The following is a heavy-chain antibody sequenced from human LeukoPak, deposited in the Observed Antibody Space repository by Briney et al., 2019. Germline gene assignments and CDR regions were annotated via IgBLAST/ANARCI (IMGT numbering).Heavy chain of an antibody. J-gene: IGHJ4*02. D-gene: IGHD4-11*01. V-gene: IGHV3-23*01. CDR2: ISGSGGST. CDR3: ARDLLTTVTPV. CDR1: GFTFSSYA. Sequence: GGSLRLSCAASGFTFSSYAMSWVRQAPGKGLEWVSVISGSGGSTYYADSVKGRFTIPRDNSKNTLYLQMNSLRAEDTAVYYCARDLLTTVTPVWGQGTLVTVSS.